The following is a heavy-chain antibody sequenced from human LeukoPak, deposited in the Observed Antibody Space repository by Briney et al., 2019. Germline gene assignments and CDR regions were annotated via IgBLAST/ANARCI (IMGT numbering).Heavy chain of an antibody. CDR1: GFTFSSYE. CDR3: ARALPAQTIDY. Sequence: GGSLRLSCAASGFTFSSYEMNWVRQAPGKGLEWVSYISSSGSTIYYADSVKGRFTISRDNAKNSLYLQMNSLRAEDTAVYYCARALPAQTIDYWGQGTLVTVSS. CDR2: ISSSGSTI. V-gene: IGHV3-48*03. J-gene: IGHJ4*02. D-gene: IGHD1/OR15-1a*01.